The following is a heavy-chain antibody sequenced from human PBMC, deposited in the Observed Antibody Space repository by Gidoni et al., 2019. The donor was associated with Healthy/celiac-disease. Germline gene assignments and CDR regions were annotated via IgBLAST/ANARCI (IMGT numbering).Heavy chain of an antibody. CDR2: IRSKAYGGTT. D-gene: IGHD2-2*01. V-gene: IGHV3-49*05. CDR3: TRGRVYSTSCPLGMDV. CDR1: GFTFGDYA. J-gene: IGHJ6*02. Sequence: EVQLVESGGGLLKPGRSLRLSCTASGFTFGDYAMSWFRQAPGKGLEWVGFIRSKAYGGTTEYAASVKGRFTISRDDSKSIAYLQMNSLKTEDTAVYYCTRGRVYSTSCPLGMDVWGQGTTVTVSS.